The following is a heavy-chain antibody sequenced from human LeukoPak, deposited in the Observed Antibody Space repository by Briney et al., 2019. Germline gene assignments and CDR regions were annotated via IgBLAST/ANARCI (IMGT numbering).Heavy chain of an antibody. CDR2: MNPNTGNT. D-gene: IGHD3-16*01. CDR3: AREGEAYYSDY. V-gene: IGHV1-8*01. Sequence: ASVKVSCKASGYTFTSYDINWVRQATGQGLEWMGWMNPNTGNTGYAQKFQGRVTMTRDTSISTAYMELSSLRSDDTAVYYCAREGEAYYSDYWGQGTLVTVSS. J-gene: IGHJ4*02. CDR1: GYTFTSYD.